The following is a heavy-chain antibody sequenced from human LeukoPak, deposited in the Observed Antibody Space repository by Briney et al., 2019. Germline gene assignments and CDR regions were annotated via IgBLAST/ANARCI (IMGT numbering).Heavy chain of an antibody. CDR1: GFTFDDYG. Sequence: PGESLRLSCAASGFTFDDYGMSWVRQAPGKGLEWVSGMNSNGGSTGYADSVKGRFTISRDNAKNSLYLQMNSLGAEDTALYYCARSQGVTAGNDYWGQGTLVTVSS. CDR3: ARSQGVTAGNDY. D-gene: IGHD3-10*01. J-gene: IGHJ4*02. V-gene: IGHV3-20*04. CDR2: MNSNGGST.